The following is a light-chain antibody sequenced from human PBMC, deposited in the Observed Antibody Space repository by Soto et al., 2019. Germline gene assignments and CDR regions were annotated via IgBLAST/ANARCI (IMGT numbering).Light chain of an antibody. CDR2: DAS. J-gene: IGKJ5*01. CDR3: QPPNVWPT. CDR1: QSVSSY. V-gene: IGKV3-11*01. Sequence: IVWKQSPATRSLSPGERATLSCRASQSVSSYLAWYQQKPGQAPRLLIFDASNRATCIPARFSGSGSGTDFTLTISRLKPEDFAVYYCQPPNVWPTFGQGTRLEIK.